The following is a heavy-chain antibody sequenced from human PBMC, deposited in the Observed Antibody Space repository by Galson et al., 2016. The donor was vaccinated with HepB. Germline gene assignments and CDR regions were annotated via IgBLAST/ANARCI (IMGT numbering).Heavy chain of an antibody. V-gene: IGHV3-21*01. J-gene: IGHJ4*02. Sequence: SLRLSCAASGFTFSSYSMNWVRQAPGKGLEWVSSISSSSSYIYYADSVKGRFTTSRDNAKNPLYLQMNSLRAEDTAVYYCARGDIVGAIFDYWGQGTLVTVSS. CDR1: GFTFSSYS. D-gene: IGHD1-26*01. CDR2: ISSSSSYI. CDR3: ARGDIVGAIFDY.